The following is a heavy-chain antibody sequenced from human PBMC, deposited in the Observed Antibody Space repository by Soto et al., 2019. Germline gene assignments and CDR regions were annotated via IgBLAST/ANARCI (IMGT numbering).Heavy chain of an antibody. V-gene: IGHV3-23*01. CDR3: AKGVPGIAVAGTGYFQH. Sequence: PGVSLRLSGAGSGFTFGGYAMSWVRQAPGKGLEWVSGISGSGGSTYYADSVKGRFTISRDNSKKTLYLQMNSLRAEDTAVYYCAKGVPGIAVAGTGYFQHWGQGTLVTVSS. D-gene: IGHD6-19*01. J-gene: IGHJ1*01. CDR1: GFTFGGYA. CDR2: ISGSGGST.